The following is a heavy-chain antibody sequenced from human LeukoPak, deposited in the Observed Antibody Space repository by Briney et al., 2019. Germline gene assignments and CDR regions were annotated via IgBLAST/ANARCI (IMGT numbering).Heavy chain of an antibody. D-gene: IGHD4-17*01. CDR1: GYTLTELS. CDR2: FYPEDGET. J-gene: IGHJ4*02. Sequence: ASVKVSCKVSGYTLTELSMHWVRQAPGKGLEWMGGFYPEDGETIYAQKFQGRVTMTEDTSTDTAYMELSSLRSEDTAVYYCATGNTGPESETTRGFDYWGQGTLVTVSS. V-gene: IGHV1-24*01. CDR3: ATGNTGPESETTRGFDY.